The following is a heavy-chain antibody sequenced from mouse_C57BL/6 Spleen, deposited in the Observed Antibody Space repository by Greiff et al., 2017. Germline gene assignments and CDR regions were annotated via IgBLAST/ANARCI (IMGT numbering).Heavy chain of an antibody. Sequence: EVQGVESGGGLVKPGGSLKLSCAASGFTFSSYAMSWVRQTPEKRLEWVATISDGGSYTYYPDNVKGRFTISRDNAKNNLYLQMSHLKSEDTAMYYCAREDYYGSSPYWYFDGWGTGTTVTVSS. V-gene: IGHV5-4*01. CDR2: ISDGGSYT. J-gene: IGHJ1*03. CDR1: GFTFSSYA. CDR3: AREDYYGSSPYWYFDG. D-gene: IGHD1-1*01.